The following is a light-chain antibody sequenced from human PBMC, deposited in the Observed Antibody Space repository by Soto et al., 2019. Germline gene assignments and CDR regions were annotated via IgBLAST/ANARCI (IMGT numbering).Light chain of an antibody. CDR3: QQHGTSPIT. Sequence: IGITQSPATLSVSPGERATLSCRASQSFSSNLAWYQQKPGQTPRLLVYGASNRATGIPDRFSGSGSGTDFTLTISRLEPDDFAVYYCQQHGTSPITFGQGTRLEIK. CDR1: QSFSSN. J-gene: IGKJ5*01. CDR2: GAS. V-gene: IGKV3-20*01.